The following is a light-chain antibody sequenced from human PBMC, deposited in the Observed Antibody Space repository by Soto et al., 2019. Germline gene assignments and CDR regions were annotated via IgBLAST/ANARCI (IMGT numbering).Light chain of an antibody. CDR2: GTS. J-gene: IGKJ2*01. CDR1: QNVGRX. CDR3: XXXXNWXPMST. Sequence: EIVMTQSPXTLSVSPGERATLSCRASQNVGRXXAWYQQRPGQAPRLLIHGTSTRAADIPARFSGSVSGTEFTLTINSLQPEDXVIXYXXXXXNWXPMSTFGQGTKLEMK. V-gene: IGKV3-15*01.